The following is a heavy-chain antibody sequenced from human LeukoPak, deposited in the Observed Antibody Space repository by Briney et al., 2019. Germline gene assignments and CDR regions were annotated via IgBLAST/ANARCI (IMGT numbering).Heavy chain of an antibody. J-gene: IGHJ4*02. CDR3: AKTLYCSSTSCPTAFDY. Sequence: PGRSLRLSCAASGFTFDDYAMHWVRQAPGKGLEWVSGISWNSGSIGYADSVKGRFTISRDNAKNSLYLQMNSLRAEDTALYYRAKTLYCSSTSCPTAFDYWGQGTLVTVSS. V-gene: IGHV3-9*01. CDR2: ISWNSGSI. D-gene: IGHD2-2*01. CDR1: GFTFDDYA.